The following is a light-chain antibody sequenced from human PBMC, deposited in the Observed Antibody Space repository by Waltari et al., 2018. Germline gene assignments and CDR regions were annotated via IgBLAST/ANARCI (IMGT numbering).Light chain of an antibody. CDR2: KVS. CDR1: QSLVHSDGNTY. Sequence: DVVMTQSLLSLLVTLGQPAFISRRSSQSLVHSDGNTYLNWFHQRPGQSPRRLTYKVSKRVSWVPDRFSGSGSGSDFTLEVSRVEAEDVGVYYCMQATHWPALTFGGGTKVEIK. CDR3: MQATHWPALT. J-gene: IGKJ4*01. V-gene: IGKV2-30*02.